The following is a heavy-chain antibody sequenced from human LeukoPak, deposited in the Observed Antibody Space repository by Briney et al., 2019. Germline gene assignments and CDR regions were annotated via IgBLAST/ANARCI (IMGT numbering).Heavy chain of an antibody. V-gene: IGHV3-21*04. D-gene: IGHD3-22*01. CDR3: AKGRIITMIVVVQTAGFDY. CDR2: ISSSSSYI. Sequence: PGGSLRLSCAASGFTFSNYSMNWVRQAPGKGLEWVSSISSSSSYIYYADSVKGRFTISRDNAKNSLYLQMNSLRAEDTAVYYCAKGRIITMIVVVQTAGFDYWGQGTLVTVSS. J-gene: IGHJ4*02. CDR1: GFTFSNYS.